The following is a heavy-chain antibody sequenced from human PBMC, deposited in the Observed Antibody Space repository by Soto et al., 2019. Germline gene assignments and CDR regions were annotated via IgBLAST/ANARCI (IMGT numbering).Heavy chain of an antibody. J-gene: IGHJ4*02. CDR2: ISGRGVDT. CDR1: GFSFSSLA. Sequence: LRLSCAASGFSFSSLAMSWVRQAPGKGLECVSSISGRGVDTLYADSVKGRFTISRDNSRNTLYLQVDSLRAEDTAVYYCAKDQTDVTLFNCWRQATLVTVSS. CDR3: AKDQTDVTLFNC. D-gene: IGHD2-21*02. V-gene: IGHV3-23*01.